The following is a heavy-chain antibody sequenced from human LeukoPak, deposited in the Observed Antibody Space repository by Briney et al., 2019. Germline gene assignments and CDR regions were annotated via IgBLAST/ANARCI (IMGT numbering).Heavy chain of an antibody. CDR2: ISSSSSYI. V-gene: IGHV3-21*01. CDR3: AKSRRVVVVAVPMDV. J-gene: IGHJ6*03. CDR1: GFTFSSYS. Sequence: GGSLRLSCAASGFTFSSYSMNWVRQAPGKGLEWVSSISSSSSYIYYADSVKGRFTISRDNAKNSLYLQMNSLRAEDTAVYYCAKSRRVVVVAVPMDVWGKGTTVTVSS. D-gene: IGHD2-15*01.